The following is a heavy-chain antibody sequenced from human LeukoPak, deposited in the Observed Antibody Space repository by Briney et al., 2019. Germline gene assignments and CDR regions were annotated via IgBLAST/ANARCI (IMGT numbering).Heavy chain of an antibody. CDR1: GFTFSSYA. Sequence: GGSLRLSCAASGFTFSSYAMSWVRQAPGKGLQWVSAISGSGGSTYYADSVKGRFTISRDDSRNTLYLQMNSLRGDDTAVYYCAKDVGKWESLHFFDYWGQGTLVTVSS. D-gene: IGHD1-26*01. CDR3: AKDVGKWESLHFFDY. V-gene: IGHV3-23*01. CDR2: ISGSGGST. J-gene: IGHJ4*02.